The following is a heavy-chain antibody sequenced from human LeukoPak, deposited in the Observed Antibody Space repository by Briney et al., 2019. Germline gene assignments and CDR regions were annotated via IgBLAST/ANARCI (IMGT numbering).Heavy chain of an antibody. V-gene: IGHV1-58*01. Sequence: SVTVSCKTSGFTFISSAVQWVRQARGQRLERIGWIVVGSGNTNYAQKFQERVTITRDMSTSTAYMELSSLRSEDTAVYYCAADPSYSSGYRYYFDYWGQGTLVTVSS. J-gene: IGHJ4*02. D-gene: IGHD3-22*01. CDR2: IVVGSGNT. CDR1: GFTFISSA. CDR3: AADPSYSSGYRYYFDY.